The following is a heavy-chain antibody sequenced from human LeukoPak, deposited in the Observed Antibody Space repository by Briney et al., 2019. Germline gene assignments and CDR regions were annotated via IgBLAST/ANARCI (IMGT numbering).Heavy chain of an antibody. V-gene: IGHV5-51*01. CDR1: GYTFTGYY. D-gene: IGHD1-26*01. J-gene: IGHJ4*02. CDR3: ATSVSYSTYYFDY. CDR2: IYPGDSDT. Sequence: KVSCKASGYTFTGYYMHWVRQAPGQGLEWMGIIYPGDSDTRYSPSFEGQVTISADKSISTAYLQWSSLKASDAAMYYCATSVSYSTYYFDYWGQGTLVTVSS.